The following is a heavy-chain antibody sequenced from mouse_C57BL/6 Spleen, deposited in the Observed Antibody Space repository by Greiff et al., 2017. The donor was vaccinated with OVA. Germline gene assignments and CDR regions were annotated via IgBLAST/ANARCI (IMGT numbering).Heavy chain of an antibody. CDR1: GYTFTDYY. CDR3: ASPNLTGFDY. D-gene: IGHD4-1*01. V-gene: IGHV1-19*01. J-gene: IGHJ2*01. Sequence: VHVKQSGPVLVKPGASVKMSCKASGYTFTDYYMNWVKQSHGKSLEWIGVINPYNGGTSYNQKFKGKATLTVDKSSSTAYMELNSLTSEDSAVFYCASPNLTGFDYWGQGTTLTVSS. CDR2: INPYNGGT.